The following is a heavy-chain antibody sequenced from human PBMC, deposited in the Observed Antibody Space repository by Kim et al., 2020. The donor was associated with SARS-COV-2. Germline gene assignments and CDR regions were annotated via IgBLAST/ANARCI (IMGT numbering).Heavy chain of an antibody. Sequence: ASVKVSCKASGYTFTSYGISWVRQAPGQGLEWMGWISAYNGNTNYAQKLQGRVTMTTDTSTSTAYMELRSLRSDDTAVYYCARSPPGKLGVLLWFGASAMDVWGQGTTVTVSS. CDR1: GYTFTSYG. D-gene: IGHD3-10*01. CDR3: ARSPPGKLGVLLWFGASAMDV. J-gene: IGHJ6*02. CDR2: ISAYNGNT. V-gene: IGHV1-18*01.